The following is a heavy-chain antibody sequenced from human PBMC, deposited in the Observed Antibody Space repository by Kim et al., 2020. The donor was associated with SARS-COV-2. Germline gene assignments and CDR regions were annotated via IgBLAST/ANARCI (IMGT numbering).Heavy chain of an antibody. J-gene: IGHJ4*02. CDR3: ARDKDIVVVVAATPDTYFDY. Sequence: RFTISRDNAKNSLYLQMNSLRAEDTAVYYCARDKDIVVVVAATPDTYFDYWGQGTLVTVSS. V-gene: IGHV3-11*06. D-gene: IGHD2-15*01.